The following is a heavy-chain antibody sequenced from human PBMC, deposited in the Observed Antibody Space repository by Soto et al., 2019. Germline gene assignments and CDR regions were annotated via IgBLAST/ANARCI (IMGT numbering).Heavy chain of an antibody. V-gene: IGHV3-21*01. CDR3: ARGGQLGFDY. CDR2: ISSTSTYI. Sequence: EVQLVESGGGLVKPGGSLRLSCAASGFTFSSSSMNWVRQAPGKGLEWFSSISSTSTYIYYADSVKGRFTISRDNAKNSLDLQMNSLRDEDTAVYYCARGGQLGFDYWGQGTLVTVSS. J-gene: IGHJ4*02. D-gene: IGHD6-6*01. CDR1: GFTFSSSS.